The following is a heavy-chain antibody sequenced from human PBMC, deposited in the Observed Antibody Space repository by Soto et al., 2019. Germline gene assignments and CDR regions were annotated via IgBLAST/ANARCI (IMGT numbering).Heavy chain of an antibody. V-gene: IGHV1-69*02. CDR2: TIPILSMS. D-gene: IGHD3-10*01. J-gene: IGHJ4*02. Sequence: QVHLVQSGAELKKPGSSVRVSCKASGDTFRSYTINWVRQAPGLGLEWMGRTIPILSMSNYALKFQGRLTITADKSTSPAYIELSRRRSEDTAIYYCATSHGSGSQAFAYLGQGALVTVSS. CDR1: GDTFRSYT. CDR3: ATSHGSGSQAFAY.